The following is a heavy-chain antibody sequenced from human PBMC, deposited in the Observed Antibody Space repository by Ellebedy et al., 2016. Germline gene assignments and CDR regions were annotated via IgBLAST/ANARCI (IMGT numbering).Heavy chain of an antibody. Sequence: GGSLRLSCAASGFTFSSYWMSWVRQAPGKGLEWVANIQQDGGKKYFVDSVKGRFTISRDNAKNSLYLQMNSLRAEDTAVYYCARENYGGAFDIWGQGTTVTVSS. CDR2: IQQDGGKK. CDR3: ARENYGGAFDI. V-gene: IGHV3-7*03. J-gene: IGHJ3*02. CDR1: GFTFSSYW. D-gene: IGHD1-7*01.